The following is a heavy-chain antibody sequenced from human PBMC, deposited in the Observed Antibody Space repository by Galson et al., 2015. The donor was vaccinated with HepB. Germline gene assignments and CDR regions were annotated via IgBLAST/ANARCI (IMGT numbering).Heavy chain of an antibody. CDR3: ARALDGTFYWWFDS. J-gene: IGHJ5*01. CDR2: IYARDPRP. CDR1: AYNFANYW. V-gene: IGHV5-51*01. Sequence: QSGAEVKKPGEFLQISCKAPAYNFANYWFGWVRQMPGKGLEWMGVIYARDPRPRYSPSLQGQVTISVDTSITTAYLQWSSPQASDTAIYYCARALDGTFYWWFDSWGQGTLVTVSS. D-gene: IGHD1-26*01.